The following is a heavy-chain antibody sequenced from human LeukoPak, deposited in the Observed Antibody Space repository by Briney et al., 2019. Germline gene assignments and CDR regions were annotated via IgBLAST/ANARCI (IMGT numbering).Heavy chain of an antibody. CDR1: GYTLTELS. CDR2: FDPEDGET. D-gene: IGHD3-22*01. V-gene: IGHV1-24*01. CDR3: ATSTHYDSSGYYSPCDY. J-gene: IGHJ4*02. Sequence: ASVKLSCKVSGYTLTELSMHWVRQAPGKGLEWMGGFDPEDGETIYAQKFQGRVTMTEDTSTDTAYMELSSLRSEDTAVYYCATSTHYDSSGYYSPCDYWGQGTLVTVSS.